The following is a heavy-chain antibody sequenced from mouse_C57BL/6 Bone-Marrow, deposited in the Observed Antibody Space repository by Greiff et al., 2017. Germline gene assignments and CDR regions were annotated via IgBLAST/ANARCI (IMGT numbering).Heavy chain of an antibody. CDR3: AREITTVLGDY. CDR1: GFTFSSYA. CDR2: ISDGGSYT. D-gene: IGHD1-1*01. J-gene: IGHJ2*01. V-gene: IGHV5-4*03. Sequence: DVKLVESGGGFVKPGGSLKLSCAASGFTFSSYAMSWVRQTPEKRLEWVATISDGGSYTYYPDNVKGRFTISRDNAKNNLYLQMSQLKSEDTAMYYCAREITTVLGDYWGQGTTLTVSS.